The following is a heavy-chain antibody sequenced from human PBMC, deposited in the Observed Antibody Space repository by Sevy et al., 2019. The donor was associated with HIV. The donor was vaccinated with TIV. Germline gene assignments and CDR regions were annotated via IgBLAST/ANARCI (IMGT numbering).Heavy chain of an antibody. Sequence: GGSLRLSCAASGLAFSSYAMHWVRQAPDKGLEWVAVISYDGSNQDYADSVKGRFTISRYNSRNTLYLQMNGLRVEDTAVYYCAGFPPERAFDIWGQGTMVTVSS. CDR3: AGFPPERAFDI. J-gene: IGHJ3*02. CDR1: GLAFSSYA. CDR2: ISYDGSNQ. V-gene: IGHV3-30*04.